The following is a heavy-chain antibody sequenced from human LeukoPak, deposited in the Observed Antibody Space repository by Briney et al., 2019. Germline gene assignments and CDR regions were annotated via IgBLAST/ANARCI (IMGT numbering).Heavy chain of an antibody. CDR3: ASVRGQGKTQTYYFDY. V-gene: IGHV4-39*01. CDR2: IYYSGST. Sequence: PSETLSLTCTVSGGSISSSSYYWGWIRQPPGKGLEWIGSIYYSGSTYYNPSLKSRVTISVDTSKNQFSLKLSSVTAADTAVYYCASVRGQGKTQTYYFDYWGQGTLVTVSS. D-gene: IGHD3-10*01. J-gene: IGHJ4*02. CDR1: GGSISSSSYY.